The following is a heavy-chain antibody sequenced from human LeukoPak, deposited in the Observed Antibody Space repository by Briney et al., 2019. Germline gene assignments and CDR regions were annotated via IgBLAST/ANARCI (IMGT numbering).Heavy chain of an antibody. V-gene: IGHV3-30*18. J-gene: IGHJ4*02. CDR2: ISYDGSNK. D-gene: IGHD4-17*01. CDR1: GFTFSIYG. Sequence: GGSLRLSCAASGFTFSIYGMHWVRQAPGKGLEWVAVISYDGSNKYYADSVKGRFTISRDNSKNTLYLQMNSLRAEDTAVYYCAKGHTTVTTLWYWGQGTLVTVSS. CDR3: AKGHTTVTTLWY.